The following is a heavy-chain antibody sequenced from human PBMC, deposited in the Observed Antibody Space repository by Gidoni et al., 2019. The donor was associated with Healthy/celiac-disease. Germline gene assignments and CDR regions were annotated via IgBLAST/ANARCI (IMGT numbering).Heavy chain of an antibody. CDR1: GGSLSSSSYS. Sequence: QLQLQESGPGLVKPSETLSLTFTVSGGSLSSSSYSWGWIRQPPGKGLEWIGSIYYIGSTYYNPSLKSRVTISVDTSKNQFSLKLSSVTAADTAVYYCARGGPGRNPSDYWGQGTLVTVSS. CDR3: ARGGPGRNPSDY. V-gene: IGHV4-39*01. J-gene: IGHJ4*02. D-gene: IGHD1-1*01. CDR2: IYYIGST.